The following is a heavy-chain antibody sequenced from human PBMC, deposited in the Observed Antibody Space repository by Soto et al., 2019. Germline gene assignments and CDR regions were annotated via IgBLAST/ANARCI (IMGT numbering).Heavy chain of an antibody. CDR1: GFTVSSNY. D-gene: IGHD6-19*01. CDR3: GRDRGSGWYYFDY. V-gene: IGHV3-53*01. Sequence: EVQLVESGGGLIQPGGSLRLSCAASGFTVSSNYMSWVRQAPGKGLEWVSVIYSGGSTNYADSVKGRFTISRDNSKNKLYLQMNSLRAEDTAVYYCGRDRGSGWYYFDYWGQGTLVTVSS. J-gene: IGHJ4*02. CDR2: IYSGGST.